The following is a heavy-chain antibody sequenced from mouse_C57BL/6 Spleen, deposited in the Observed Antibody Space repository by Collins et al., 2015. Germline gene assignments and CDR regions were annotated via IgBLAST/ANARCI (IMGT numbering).Heavy chain of an antibody. Sequence: EVMLVESGGGLVKPGGSLKLSCAASGFTFSDYGMHWVRQAPEKGLEWVAYISSGSSTIYYADTVKGRFTISRDNAKNTLFLQMTSLRSEDTAMYYCAGDGYYLWYFDVWGTGTTVTVSS. CDR1: GFTFSDYG. J-gene: IGHJ1*03. D-gene: IGHD2-3*01. CDR2: ISSGSSTI. V-gene: IGHV5-17*01. CDR3: AGDGYYLWYFDV.